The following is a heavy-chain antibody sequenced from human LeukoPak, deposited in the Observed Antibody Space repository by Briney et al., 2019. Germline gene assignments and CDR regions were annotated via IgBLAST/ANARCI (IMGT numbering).Heavy chain of an antibody. CDR1: GYTLTELS. V-gene: IGHV1-24*01. D-gene: IGHD6-13*01. J-gene: IGHJ6*03. Sequence: ASVKVSCKVSGYTLTELSMHWVRQAPGKGLEWMGGFDPEDGETIYAQKFQGRVTMTEDTSTDTAYMELSSLRSEDTAVYYCAIAALGTRSFRVIYYMDVWGKGTTVTVSS. CDR2: FDPEDGET. CDR3: AIAALGTRSFRVIYYMDV.